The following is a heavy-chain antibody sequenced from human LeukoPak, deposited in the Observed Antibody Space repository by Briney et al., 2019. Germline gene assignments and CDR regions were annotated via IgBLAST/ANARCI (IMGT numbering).Heavy chain of an antibody. CDR3: ARGSRWELPLDY. CDR2: INHSGST. Sequence: GSLRLSCAASGFTFSDYYLSWIRQSPGKGLEWIGEINHSGSTNYNPSLKSRVTISLDTSKNQFSLKLSSVTAADTAVYYCARGSRWELPLDYWGQGTLVTVSS. D-gene: IGHD1-26*01. V-gene: IGHV4-34*01. CDR1: GFTFSDYY. J-gene: IGHJ4*02.